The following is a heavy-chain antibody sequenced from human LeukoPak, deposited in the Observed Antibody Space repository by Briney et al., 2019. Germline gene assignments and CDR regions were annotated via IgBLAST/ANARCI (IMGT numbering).Heavy chain of an antibody. CDR2: IYGSGGT. D-gene: IGHD3-3*01. CDR1: GDSISSSY. CDR3: ARGPGAISKEAFDI. Sequence: SETLSLTCTVSGDSISSSYWSWIRQPAGKGLEWIGRIYGSGGTNYNPSLKSRVTMSVDTSENQFSLKLTSVTAADTAVYYCARGPGAISKEAFDIWGQGTMVTVSS. V-gene: IGHV4-4*07. J-gene: IGHJ3*02.